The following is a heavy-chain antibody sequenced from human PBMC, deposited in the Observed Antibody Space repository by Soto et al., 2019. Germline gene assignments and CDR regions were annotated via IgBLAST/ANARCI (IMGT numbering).Heavy chain of an antibody. CDR3: ASGHWYSSGHNKHPRYHFDY. D-gene: IGHD6-19*01. J-gene: IGHJ4*02. Sequence: QVQLVQSGAEVKKPGSSVKVSCKASGGTFSSYAISWVRQAPGQGLEWMGGIIPIFGTANYAQKFQGRVTITADESTSTAYMELSSLRSDDTAVYYCASGHWYSSGHNKHPRYHFDYWGQGALVTVSS. CDR1: GGTFSSYA. CDR2: IIPIFGTA. V-gene: IGHV1-69*01.